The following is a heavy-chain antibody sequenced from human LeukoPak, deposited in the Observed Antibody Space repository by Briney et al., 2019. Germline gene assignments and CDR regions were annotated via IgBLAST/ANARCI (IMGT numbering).Heavy chain of an antibody. CDR2: IYYSGST. D-gene: IGHD3-22*01. J-gene: IGHJ5*02. CDR1: GGSISSYY. CDR3: ARRSYYYDSSGYYYGFDP. Sequence: PSETLSLTCTVSGGSISSYYWSCIRQPPGKGLEWIGYIYYSGSTNYNPSLKSRVTISVDTSKNQFSLKLSSVTAADTAVYYCARRSYYYDSSGYYYGFDPWGQGTLVTVSA. V-gene: IGHV4-59*08.